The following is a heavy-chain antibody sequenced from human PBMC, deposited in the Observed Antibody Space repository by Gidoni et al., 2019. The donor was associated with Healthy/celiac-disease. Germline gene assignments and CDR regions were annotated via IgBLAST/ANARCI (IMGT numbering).Heavy chain of an antibody. CDR2: IYYSGST. Sequence: QVQLQESGPGLVKPSQTLSLICPVSGGSISSGGYYWSWIRQPPGKGLEWIGYIYYSGSTYYNPSLKSRVTISVDTSKNQFSLKLSSVTAADTAVYYCARDEVYGEHYGMDVWGQGTTVTVSS. CDR1: GGSISSGGYY. CDR3: ARDEVYGEHYGMDV. V-gene: IGHV4-31*03. J-gene: IGHJ6*02. D-gene: IGHD4-17*01.